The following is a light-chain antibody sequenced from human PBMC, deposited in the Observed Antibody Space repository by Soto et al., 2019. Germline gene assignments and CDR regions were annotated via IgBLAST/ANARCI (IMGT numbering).Light chain of an antibody. CDR2: GAS. CDR3: QQYNNWPFPSWT. CDR1: QSVSSN. J-gene: IGKJ1*01. Sequence: EIVMTQSPATLSVSPGERATLSCRASQSVSSNLAWYQQKPGQAPRLLIYGASTRATGIPARFSGSGSGTEFTLPISSLQSEDFAVYYCQQYNNWPFPSWTFGQGTKVEIK. V-gene: IGKV3-15*01.